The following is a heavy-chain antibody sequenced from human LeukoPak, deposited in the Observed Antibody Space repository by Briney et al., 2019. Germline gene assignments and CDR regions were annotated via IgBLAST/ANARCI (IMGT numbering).Heavy chain of an antibody. D-gene: IGHD6-13*01. CDR3: ASETLAAAGRTDYYYYIDV. CDR1: GGSISSHY. J-gene: IGHJ6*03. CDR2: IYYSGTT. V-gene: IGHV4-59*11. Sequence: PSETLSLTCTVSGGSISSHYGSWVREPPGKGVGGIGYIYYSGTTNYNPSLNSLVTISVDTSKNQFSLKLSSVTAADTAVYYCASETLAAAGRTDYYYYIDVWGKGTTVTVSS.